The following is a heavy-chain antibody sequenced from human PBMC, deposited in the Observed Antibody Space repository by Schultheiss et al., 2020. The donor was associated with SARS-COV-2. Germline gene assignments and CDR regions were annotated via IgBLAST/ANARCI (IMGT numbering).Heavy chain of an antibody. D-gene: IGHD1-7*01. J-gene: IGHJ4*02. V-gene: IGHV4-39*01. CDR3: ARTGTTKIDY. CDR1: GGSISSSSYY. CDR2: INHSGST. Sequence: ESLKISCTVSGGSISSSSYYWGWIRQPPGKGLEWIGEINHSGSTNYNPSLKSRVTISVDTSKNQFSLKLSSVTAADTAVYYCARTGTTKIDYWGQGTLVTVSS.